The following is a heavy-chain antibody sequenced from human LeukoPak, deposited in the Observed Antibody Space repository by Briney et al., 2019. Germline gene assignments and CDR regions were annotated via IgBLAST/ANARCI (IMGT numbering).Heavy chain of an antibody. J-gene: IGHJ3*02. CDR3: ASWGDYYFGDFDI. V-gene: IGHV3-23*01. D-gene: IGHD2/OR15-2a*01. Sequence: GGSLRLFCAASVFTFSSYAMSWVRQAPGKGLEWVSAISGSGGSTYYADSVKGRFTIYRDNSKNTLYLQMNSLRAEDTAVYYCASWGDYYFGDFDIWGQGTMVTVSS. CDR2: ISGSGGST. CDR1: VFTFSSYA.